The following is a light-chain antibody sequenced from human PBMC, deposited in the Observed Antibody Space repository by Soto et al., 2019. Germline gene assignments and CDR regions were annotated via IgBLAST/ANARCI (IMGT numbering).Light chain of an antibody. CDR3: LLSYDGGRV. Sequence: QAVVTQEPSLTVSPGGTVTLTCGSSTGPVTIYRYAYWFQQRPGQAPRTLIYDTNNKHSWTPARFSGSLLGGKAALTLSGAQPEDEADYYCLLSYDGGRVFGGGTKLTVL. CDR2: DTN. V-gene: IGLV7-46*01. J-gene: IGLJ2*01. CDR1: TGPVTIYRY.